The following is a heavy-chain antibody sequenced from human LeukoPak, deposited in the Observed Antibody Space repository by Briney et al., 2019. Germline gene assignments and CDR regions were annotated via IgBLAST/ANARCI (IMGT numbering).Heavy chain of an antibody. CDR2: ISGSGGST. CDR3: AKNPGHYCSSTSCYGYYYYMDV. D-gene: IGHD2-2*01. J-gene: IGHJ6*03. CDR1: GVTFSSYA. Sequence: GGSLRLSCAASGVTFSSYAMSWVRQAPGKGLEWVSAISGSGGSTYYADFVKGRFTISRDNSKNTLYLQMNSLRAEDTAVYYCAKNPGHYCSSTSCYGYYYYMDVWGKGTTVTVSS. V-gene: IGHV3-23*01.